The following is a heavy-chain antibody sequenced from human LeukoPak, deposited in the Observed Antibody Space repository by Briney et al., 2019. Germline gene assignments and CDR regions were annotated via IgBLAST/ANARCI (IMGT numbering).Heavy chain of an antibody. CDR2: IIPIFGTA. V-gene: IGHV1-69*06. CDR1: GGTFSSYA. D-gene: IGHD5-12*01. CDR3: ARTGPPRGATFRFFDY. J-gene: IGHJ4*02. Sequence: ASVKVSCKASGGTFSSYAISWVRQAPGQGLEWMGGIIPIFGTANYAQKFQGRVTITADKSTSTAYMELSSLRSDDTAVYYCARTGPPRGATFRFFDYWGQGTLVTVSS.